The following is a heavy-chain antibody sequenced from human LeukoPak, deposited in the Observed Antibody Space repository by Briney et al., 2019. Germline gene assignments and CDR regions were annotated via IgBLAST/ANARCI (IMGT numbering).Heavy chain of an antibody. D-gene: IGHD2-21*02. V-gene: IGHV3-30-3*01. Sequence: PGGSLRLSCAASGFTFSPYALHWVRQAPGKGLEWVAVISYDGSNRYYADSVKGRFTISRDNSENTLYLQTNSLRAEDTAVYYCVLTVVNAFDIWGQGTLVTVSS. CDR1: GFTFSPYA. J-gene: IGHJ3*02. CDR3: VLTVVNAFDI. CDR2: ISYDGSNR.